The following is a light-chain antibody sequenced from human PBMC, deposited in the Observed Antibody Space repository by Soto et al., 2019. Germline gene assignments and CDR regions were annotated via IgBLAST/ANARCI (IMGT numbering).Light chain of an antibody. J-gene: IGKJ3*01. CDR3: VQNTDFPLT. V-gene: IGKV2-24*01. CDR1: QSLVHSDGDTY. Sequence: EIVLAQTPLSSPVTLGQPSSICCRSSQSLVHSDGDTYLSWLHQRPGQPPRLLIYKVSNRFSGVPDRFSGSGAGTDFTLKISRVEAEDVGVYYCVQNTDFPLTFGPGTKVDIK. CDR2: KVS.